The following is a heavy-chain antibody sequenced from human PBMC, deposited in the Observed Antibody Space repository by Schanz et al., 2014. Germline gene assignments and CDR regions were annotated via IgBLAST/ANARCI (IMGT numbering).Heavy chain of an antibody. J-gene: IGHJ6*02. CDR3: ARDRQQLVGRIGYYYGMDV. D-gene: IGHD6-13*01. V-gene: IGHV3-30*02. CDR1: GFTFSAYG. CDR2: IRFDASAK. Sequence: QVQLVESGGGVVQPGRSLRLSCAASGFTFSAYGMHWVRQAPGKGLEWVAYIRFDASAKYYGDSVEGRFTISRDNAKNTLYLQMNSLRAEDTAVYYCARDRQQLVGRIGYYYGMDVWGQGTTVTVSS.